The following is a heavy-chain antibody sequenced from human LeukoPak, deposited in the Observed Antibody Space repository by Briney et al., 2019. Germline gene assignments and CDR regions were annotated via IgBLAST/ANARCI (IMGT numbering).Heavy chain of an antibody. D-gene: IGHD3-22*01. V-gene: IGHV1-8*01. CDR2: MNPNSGNT. Sequence: ASVKVSCKASGYTFTSYDINWVRQATGQGLEWMGWMNPNSGNTGYAQKFQGRVTMTRDTSTSTVYMELSSLRSEDTAVYYCARDQKYDSTPFDYWGQGTLVTVSS. J-gene: IGHJ4*02. CDR1: GYTFTSYD. CDR3: ARDQKYDSTPFDY.